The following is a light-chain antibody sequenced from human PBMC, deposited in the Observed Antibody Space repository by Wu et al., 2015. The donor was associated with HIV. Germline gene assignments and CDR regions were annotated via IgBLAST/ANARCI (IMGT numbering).Light chain of an antibody. CDR1: QSISSW. CDR2: KAS. J-gene: IGKJ1*01. V-gene: IGKV1-5*03. CDR3: QQYKSYPWT. Sequence: DIQMTQSPSTLSASVGDRVTITCRASQSISSWLARYQQKPGKAPKLLIYKASSLESGVPSRFSGSGSGTEFTLTISSLQPDDFATYYCQQYKSYPWTFGQGTKVEIK.